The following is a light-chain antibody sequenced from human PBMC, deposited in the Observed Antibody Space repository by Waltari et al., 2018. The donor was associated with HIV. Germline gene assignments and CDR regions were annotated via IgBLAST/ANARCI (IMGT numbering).Light chain of an antibody. J-gene: IGKJ2*03. Sequence: DIQMTQSPSSLSASVGDRVTITCRAIESISSYLNWYQHKPGKAPKLLIYAASTLQSGVPSRFSGSGSGTDFTLTISSLHPEDFGSYSCQQSYITPFSFGQGTKLEIK. CDR1: ESISSY. CDR2: AAS. V-gene: IGKV1-39*01. CDR3: QQSYITPFS.